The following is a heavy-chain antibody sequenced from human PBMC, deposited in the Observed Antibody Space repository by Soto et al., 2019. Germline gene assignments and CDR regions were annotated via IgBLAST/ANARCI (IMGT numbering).Heavy chain of an antibody. D-gene: IGHD2-21*01. CDR2: ISSSGDTT. V-gene: IGHV3-11*01. J-gene: IGHJ4*02. Sequence: PGGSLRLSCQAPGFTSGAYYRSWIRQAPGRGLGWVSYISSSGDTTYYADSLKSRSTISSNNAKNPQMLQMTILTVEDTAFYYCASSCGDDERCYFDYWGQGTQVTVSS. CDR3: ASSCGDDERCYFDY. CDR1: GFTSGAYY.